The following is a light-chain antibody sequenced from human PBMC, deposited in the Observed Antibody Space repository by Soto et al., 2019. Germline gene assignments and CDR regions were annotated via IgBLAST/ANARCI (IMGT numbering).Light chain of an antibody. CDR2: EGS. Sequence: QSALTQPASVSGSPGQSITISCTETSSDVGNYYLVSWYQQYPGKAPKLLIYEGSKRPSVVSDRFSGSKSGNTASLTVSGLQGEDEADYYCSSYAGNDNVVFGGGTKLTVL. V-gene: IGLV2-14*02. J-gene: IGLJ2*01. CDR3: SSYAGNDNVV. CDR1: SSDVGNYYL.